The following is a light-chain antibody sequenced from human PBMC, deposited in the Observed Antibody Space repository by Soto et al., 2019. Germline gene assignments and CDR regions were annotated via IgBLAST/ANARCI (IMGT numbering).Light chain of an antibody. Sequence: EIVLTQSPGTLSLSPGERATLSCRASQSVSSSYLAWYQQKPGQAPRLLLYGASSRASGIPDRFSGSGSGTAYVLTLLRLEPEDFAVYDCAQYAGPPPITCGQGTQLELK. CDR1: QSVSSSY. V-gene: IGKV3-20*01. J-gene: IGKJ5*01. CDR3: AQYAGPPPIT. CDR2: GAS.